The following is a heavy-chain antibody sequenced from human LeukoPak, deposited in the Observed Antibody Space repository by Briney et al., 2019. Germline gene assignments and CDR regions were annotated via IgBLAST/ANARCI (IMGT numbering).Heavy chain of an antibody. D-gene: IGHD3-3*01. V-gene: IGHV3-9*03. CDR1: GFTFDDYA. Sequence: GRSLRLSCAASGFTFDDYAMHWVRQAPGKGLEWVSGISWNSGSIGYADSVKGRFTISRDNAKNSLYLQMNSLRAEDMALYYCAAGGWDGVVGFDYWGQGTLVTVSS. J-gene: IGHJ4*02. CDR2: ISWNSGSI. CDR3: AAGGWDGVVGFDY.